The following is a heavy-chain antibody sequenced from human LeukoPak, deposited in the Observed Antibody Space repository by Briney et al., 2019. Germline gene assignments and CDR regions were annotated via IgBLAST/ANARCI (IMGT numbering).Heavy chain of an antibody. Sequence: PSETLSLTCIVSGGSISNYYWSWIRQPPGKGLEYIGYIYYSGSTSYNPSLKSRVTISVDTSKNQFSLKLSSVTAADTAVYYCAREGYGSSGYYYSNWFDPWGQGTLVTVSS. CDR1: GGSISNYY. CDR3: AREGYGSSGYYYSNWFDP. J-gene: IGHJ5*02. CDR2: IYYSGST. D-gene: IGHD3-22*01. V-gene: IGHV4-59*12.